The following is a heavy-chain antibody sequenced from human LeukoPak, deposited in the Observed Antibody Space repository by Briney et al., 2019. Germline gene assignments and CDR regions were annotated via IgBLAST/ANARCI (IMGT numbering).Heavy chain of an antibody. CDR1: GYTFTGYY. Sequence: ASVKVSCKASGYTFTGYYLHWVRQAPGQGLEWMGWINPNSGGTNYAQKFQVRGTMTRDTSISTAYMELSRLRSDDTAVYYCARSAESSSWVEFDYWGQGTLVTVSS. J-gene: IGHJ4*02. CDR2: INPNSGGT. CDR3: ARSAESSSWVEFDY. V-gene: IGHV1-2*02. D-gene: IGHD6-13*01.